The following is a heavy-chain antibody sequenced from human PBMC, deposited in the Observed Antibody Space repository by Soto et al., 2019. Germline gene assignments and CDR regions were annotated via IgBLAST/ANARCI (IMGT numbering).Heavy chain of an antibody. J-gene: IGHJ4*02. CDR3: ARRYGACFDY. D-gene: IGHD4-17*01. CDR2: IYSSGST. V-gene: IGHV4-59*12. CDR1: GGSISNSY. Sequence: SETLSLTCTVSGGSISNSYWSWIRQSPEKGLEWIGYIYSSGSTNYNPSLNSRVTISVDTSKNQFSLKLSSVTAADTAVYYCARRYGACFDYWGQGTLVTVSS.